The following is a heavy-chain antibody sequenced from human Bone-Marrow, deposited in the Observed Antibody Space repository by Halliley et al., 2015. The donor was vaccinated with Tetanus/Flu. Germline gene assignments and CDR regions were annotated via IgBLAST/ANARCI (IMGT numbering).Heavy chain of an antibody. CDR3: VIGGYNSSWYGGS. Sequence: WVSVILADGINKYYGDSVKGRFTISRDNSKNTLYLQMNSLRVEDTAIYYCVIGGYNSSWYGGSWGQGTLVTVSS. CDR2: ILADGINK. J-gene: IGHJ5*02. D-gene: IGHD6-13*01. V-gene: IGHV3-30*03.